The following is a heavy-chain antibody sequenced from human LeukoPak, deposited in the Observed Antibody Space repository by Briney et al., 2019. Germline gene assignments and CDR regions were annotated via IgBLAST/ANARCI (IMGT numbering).Heavy chain of an antibody. CDR2: INSDGSST. J-gene: IGHJ4*02. CDR3: AREPMQYCSGGSCYTGGFDY. D-gene: IGHD2-15*01. V-gene: IGHV3-74*01. CDR1: GFTLSSYA. Sequence: PGGSLRLSCAVSGFTLSSYAMSWVRQAPGKGLEWVSRINSDGSSTSYADSVKGRFTISRDNAKNTLYLQMNSLRAEDTAVYYCAREPMQYCSGGSCYTGGFDYWGQGTLVTVSS.